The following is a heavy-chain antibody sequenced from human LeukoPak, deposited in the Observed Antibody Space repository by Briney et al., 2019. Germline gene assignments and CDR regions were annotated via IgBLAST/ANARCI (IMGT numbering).Heavy chain of an antibody. CDR3: VRHTRTAAF. V-gene: IGHV3-11*06. Sequence: GGSLRLSCAASGFTFSDDYMTWIRQVPGKGLESIAYIGGSGSDTNYADSVRGRFTISRDNARSSLFLQMDSLTAEDSAVYFCVRHTRTAAFWGQGALVTVSS. D-gene: IGHD2-15*01. CDR2: IGGSGSDT. J-gene: IGHJ4*02. CDR1: GFTFSDDY.